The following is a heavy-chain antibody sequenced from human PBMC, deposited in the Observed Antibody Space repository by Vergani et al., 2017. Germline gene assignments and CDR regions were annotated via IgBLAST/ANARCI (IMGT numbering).Heavy chain of an antibody. D-gene: IGHD3-3*01. CDR1: GFTFSSYG. CDR2: ISYDGSNK. CDR3: ARDRSLWGDLWAFDI. J-gene: IGHJ3*02. Sequence: QVQLVESGGGVVQPGRSLRLSCAASGFTFSSYGMHWVRQAPGKGLEWVAVISYDGSNKYYADSVKGRFTISRDNAKNSLYLQMNSLRAEDTAVYYCARDRSLWGDLWAFDIWGQGTMVTVSS. V-gene: IGHV3-30*03.